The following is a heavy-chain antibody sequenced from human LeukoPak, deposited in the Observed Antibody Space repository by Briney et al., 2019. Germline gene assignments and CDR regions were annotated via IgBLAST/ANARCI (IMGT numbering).Heavy chain of an antibody. Sequence: PGGSLRLSCAASGSTFSDYYMIWIRQAPGKGLEWVAVISYDGSNKYYADSVKGRFTISRDNSKNTLYLQMNSLRAEDTAVYYCAKAQVVRNYFDYWGQGTLVTVSS. CDR1: GSTFSDYY. D-gene: IGHD3-22*01. CDR2: ISYDGSNK. CDR3: AKAQVVRNYFDY. J-gene: IGHJ4*02. V-gene: IGHV3-30*18.